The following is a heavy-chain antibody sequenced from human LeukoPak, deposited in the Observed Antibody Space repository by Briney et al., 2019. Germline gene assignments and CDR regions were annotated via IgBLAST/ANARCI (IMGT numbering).Heavy chain of an antibody. CDR2: INPNSGGT. D-gene: IGHD1-20*01. J-gene: IGHJ3*02. V-gene: IGHV1-2*04. CDR3: ARGGITGTTRGPTRLNDAFDI. CDR1: GYTFTGYY. Sequence: ASVKVSCKASGYTFTGYYMHWVRQAPGQGLEWMGRINPNSGGTNYAQKFQGWVTMTRDTSISTAYMELSRLRSDDTAVYYCARGGITGTTRGPTRLNDAFDIWGQGTMVTVSS.